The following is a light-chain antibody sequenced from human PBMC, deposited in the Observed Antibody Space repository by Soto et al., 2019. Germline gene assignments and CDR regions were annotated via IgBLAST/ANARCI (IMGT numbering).Light chain of an antibody. V-gene: IGKV1-5*01. CDR1: QSINRR. J-gene: IGKJ1*01. CDR3: QQYNSYPWT. Sequence: DIQMTQSPSTLSASVGDRVTITFRASQSINRRLAWYQQKPGKAPNLLIYDASTLESGVPARFSGGDSGTEFTLTISSLQPDDFTTFYCQQYNSYPWTFGQGTKVDIK. CDR2: DAS.